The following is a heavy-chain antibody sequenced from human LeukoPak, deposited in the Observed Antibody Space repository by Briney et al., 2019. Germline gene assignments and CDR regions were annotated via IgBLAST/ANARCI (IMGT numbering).Heavy chain of an antibody. J-gene: IGHJ4*02. CDR2: INWNGGST. CDR3: ARVWGSGSYRNAFDY. D-gene: IGHD1-26*01. V-gene: IGHV3-20*04. CDR1: GFTFDDYG. Sequence: GGSLRLSCAASGFTFDDYGMSWVRQAPGKGLEWDSGINWNGGSTGYADSVKGRFTISRDNAKNSLYLQMNSLRAEDTALYYCARVWGSGSYRNAFDYWGQGTLVTVSS.